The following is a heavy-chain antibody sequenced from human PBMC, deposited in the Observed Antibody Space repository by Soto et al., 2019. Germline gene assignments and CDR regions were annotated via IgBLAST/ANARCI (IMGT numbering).Heavy chain of an antibody. Sequence: PSETLSLTCGVSGDSISSSNWWHWVRQPPGKGLEWIGEIHHSGTTNYNPSLKSRVAISVDKSKNQFSLKLNSVTAADTAVYYCARVRQYCSAASCYLDPWGQGTLVTVSS. CDR1: GDSISSSNW. CDR3: ARVRQYCSAASCYLDP. D-gene: IGHD2-15*01. J-gene: IGHJ5*02. V-gene: IGHV4-4*02. CDR2: IHHSGTT.